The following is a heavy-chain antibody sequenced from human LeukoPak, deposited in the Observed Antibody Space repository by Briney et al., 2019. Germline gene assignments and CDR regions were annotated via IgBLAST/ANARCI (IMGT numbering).Heavy chain of an antibody. CDR2: INPSGGST. D-gene: IGHD3-16*01. CDR3: AARGEDKTDTPFDY. J-gene: IGHJ4*02. Sequence: ASVKVSCKTSGYTFTNYYMHWVRQAPGQGLEWMGLINPSGGSTDYAQKFQGKVSMTRDTSMSTAYMELSRLGSEDTAVYYCAARGEDKTDTPFDYGGRGTLVTVSS. CDR1: GYTFTNYY. V-gene: IGHV1-46*01.